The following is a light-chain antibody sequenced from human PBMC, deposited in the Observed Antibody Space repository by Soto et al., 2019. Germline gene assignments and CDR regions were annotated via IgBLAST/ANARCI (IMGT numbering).Light chain of an antibody. CDR2: GAS. CDR3: QQYNNWPTWT. J-gene: IGKJ1*01. CDR1: XSVSSN. Sequence: EIVMTQSPATLSVSPGXXATLSCRASXSVSSNLAWYQQKPGQAPRLLIYGASTRATGIPARFSGSGSGTEFTLTISSLQSEDFAVYYCQQYNNWPTWTFGQGTKVEIK. V-gene: IGKV3-15*01.